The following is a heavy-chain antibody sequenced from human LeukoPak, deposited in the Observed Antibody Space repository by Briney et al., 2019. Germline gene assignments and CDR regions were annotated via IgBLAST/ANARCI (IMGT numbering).Heavy chain of an antibody. V-gene: IGHV3-23*01. J-gene: IGHJ5*01. Sequence: GGSLRLSCAASGFTLSNHAMIWVRQAPGKGLEWVSSISGSGAMTYYADSVKGRFTISRDNSKNTLYLQMNSLRAEDTAVYYCAKLPRGYCSSTSCPNWFDSWGQGSLVTVSS. D-gene: IGHD2-2*01. CDR2: ISGSGAMT. CDR1: GFTLSNHA. CDR3: AKLPRGYCSSTSCPNWFDS.